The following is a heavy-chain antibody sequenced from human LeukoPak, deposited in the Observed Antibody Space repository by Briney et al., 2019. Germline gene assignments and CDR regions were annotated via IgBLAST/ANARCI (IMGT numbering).Heavy chain of an antibody. J-gene: IGHJ4*02. CDR1: GFTFDDYA. V-gene: IGHV3-9*01. D-gene: IGHD6-13*01. CDR3: AKELFYGNPLDSSSWPFDY. Sequence: GRSLRLSCAASGFTFDDYAMHWVRQAPGKGLKWVSGISWNSGSIGYADSVKGRFTISRDNAKNSLYLQMNSLRAEDTALYYCAKELFYGNPLDSSSWPFDYWGQGTLVTVSS. CDR2: ISWNSGSI.